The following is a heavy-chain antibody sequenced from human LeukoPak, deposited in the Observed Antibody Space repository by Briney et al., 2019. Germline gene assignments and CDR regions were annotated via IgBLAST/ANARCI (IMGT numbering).Heavy chain of an antibody. Sequence: LGASVKVSCEASGDTFIPYTFSWVRQAPGQGLEWIGRIIPSLDVANYAHKFQGRVTLSVDRDTATTYMEVTSLRSEDTAIYYCARDHCSPGTCLGGHWGQGTLVTVSS. CDR3: ARDHCSPGTCLGGH. CDR2: IIPSLDVA. J-gene: IGHJ4*02. D-gene: IGHD2-15*01. CDR1: GDTFIPYT. V-gene: IGHV1-69*04.